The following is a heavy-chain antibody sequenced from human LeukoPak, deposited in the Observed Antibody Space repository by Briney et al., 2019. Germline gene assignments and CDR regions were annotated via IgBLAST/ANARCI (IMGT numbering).Heavy chain of an antibody. CDR1: GFTFSSYG. CDR2: ISYDGSNK. V-gene: IGHV3-30*18. Sequence: PGGSLRLSCAASGFTFSSYGMHWVRQAPGKGLEWVAVISYDGSNKYYADSVKGRFTISRDNSKNTLYLQMNSLRAEDTAVYYCAKDSRYIAAAGTPAFDYWGQGTLVTVSS. J-gene: IGHJ4*02. CDR3: AKDSRYIAAAGTPAFDY. D-gene: IGHD6-13*01.